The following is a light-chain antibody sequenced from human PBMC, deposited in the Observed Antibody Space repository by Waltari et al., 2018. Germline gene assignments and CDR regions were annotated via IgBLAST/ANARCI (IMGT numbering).Light chain of an antibody. Sequence: DIQMTQSPSTLSAFVGDRVTITCRASQSISGWLAWYQQKPGKAPQLLIYRTSRLHSGVPSRFSGRGSGTEFTLTISSLQPDDFATYYCQQYSTYPYTFGQGIKLEIK. V-gene: IGKV1-5*03. CDR2: RTS. J-gene: IGKJ2*01. CDR3: QQYSTYPYT. CDR1: QSISGW.